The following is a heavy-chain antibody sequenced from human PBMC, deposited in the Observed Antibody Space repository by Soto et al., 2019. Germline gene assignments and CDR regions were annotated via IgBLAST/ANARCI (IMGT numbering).Heavy chain of an antibody. V-gene: IGHV1-2*02. CDR3: ARALGYCSSTSCYPYNWFDP. J-gene: IGHJ5*02. CDR2: INPNSGGT. CDR1: GYTFTGYY. D-gene: IGHD2-2*01. Sequence: GASVKVSCKASGYTFTGYYMHWVRQARAQGLEWMGWINPNSGGTNYAQKFQGRVTMTRDTSISTAYMELSRLRSDDTAVYYCARALGYCSSTSCYPYNWFDPWGQGTLVTVSS.